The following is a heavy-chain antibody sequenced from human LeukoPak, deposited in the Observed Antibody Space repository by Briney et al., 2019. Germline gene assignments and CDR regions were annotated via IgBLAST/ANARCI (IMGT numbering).Heavy chain of an antibody. Sequence: SETLSLTCTVSGGSISSSSYYWGWIRQPPGKGLEWVGSIYYSGSTYYNPSLKSRVTISVDTSKNQFSLKLSSVTAADTAVYYCASRPLGGYYDSSGYYDHDYWGQGTLVTVSS. CDR2: IYYSGST. D-gene: IGHD3-22*01. CDR3: ASRPLGGYYDSSGYYDHDY. J-gene: IGHJ4*02. CDR1: GGSISSSSYY. V-gene: IGHV4-39*01.